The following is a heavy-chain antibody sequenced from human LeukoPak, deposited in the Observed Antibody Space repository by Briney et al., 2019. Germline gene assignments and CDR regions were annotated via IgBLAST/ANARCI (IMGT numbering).Heavy chain of an antibody. V-gene: IGHV3-30*18. Sequence: GGSLRLSCATSAFTFSSYAMYWVRQAPGKGLEWVAGISYDGSNEYYADSVTGRFTISRDNPQNTLYLQMNSLRAEDTAVYYCAKDLDGSGSYYDYWGQGTLVTVSS. J-gene: IGHJ4*02. CDR2: ISYDGSNE. D-gene: IGHD3-10*01. CDR1: AFTFSSYA. CDR3: AKDLDGSGSYYDY.